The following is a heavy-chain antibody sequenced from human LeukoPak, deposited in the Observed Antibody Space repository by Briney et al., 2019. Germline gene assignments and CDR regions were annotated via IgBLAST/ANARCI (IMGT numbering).Heavy chain of an antibody. CDR2: MNPNSGNT. V-gene: IGHV1-8*01. CDR1: GYTFTSYD. Sequence: GASVKVSCKASGYTFTSYDINWVRQATGQGLEWMGWMNPNSGNTGYAQKFQGRVTMTTDTSTSTAYMELRSLRSDDTAVYYCARTGGSGSYEDYWGQGTLVTVSS. CDR3: ARTGGSGSYEDY. J-gene: IGHJ4*02. D-gene: IGHD3-10*01.